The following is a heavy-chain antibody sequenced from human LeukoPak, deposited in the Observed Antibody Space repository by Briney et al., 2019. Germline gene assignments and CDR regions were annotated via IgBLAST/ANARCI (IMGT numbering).Heavy chain of an antibody. CDR3: ARDDSSGPMDV. CDR1: GFTFSSYS. Sequence: GRSLRLSCAASGFTFSSYSMNWVRQAPGKGLEWVSSISSSSSYIYYADSVKGRFTISRDNAKNSLYLQMSSLRAEDTAVYYCARDDSSGPMDVWGQGTTVTVSS. V-gene: IGHV3-21*01. D-gene: IGHD3-22*01. J-gene: IGHJ6*02. CDR2: ISSSSSYI.